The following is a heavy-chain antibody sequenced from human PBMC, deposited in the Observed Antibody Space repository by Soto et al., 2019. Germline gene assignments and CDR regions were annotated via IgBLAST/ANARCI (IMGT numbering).Heavy chain of an antibody. D-gene: IGHD3-10*01. V-gene: IGHV4-4*02. CDR3: ARSYGSGSYHTYYFDY. J-gene: IGHJ4*02. Sequence: GSLRLSCAASGFSVSSNYMSWVRQPPGKGLEWIGEIYHSGSTNYNPSLKSRVTISVDKSKNQFSLKLSSVTAADTAVYYCARSYGSGSYHTYYFDYWGQGTLVTVSS. CDR2: IYHSGST. CDR1: GFSVSSNY.